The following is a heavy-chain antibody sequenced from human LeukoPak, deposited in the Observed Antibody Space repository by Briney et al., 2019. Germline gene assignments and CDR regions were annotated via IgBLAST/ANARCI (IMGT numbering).Heavy chain of an antibody. CDR3: AKVPRGSDSSGYLI. CDR2: ISYDGSNK. J-gene: IGHJ3*02. CDR1: GFTFSSYA. Sequence: GGSLRLSCAASGFTFSSYAMHWVRQAPGKGLEWVAVISYDGSNKYYADSVKGRFTISRDNSKNTLYLQMNSLRAEDTAVYYCAKVPRGSDSSGYLIWGQGTMVTVSS. D-gene: IGHD3-22*01. V-gene: IGHV3-30*04.